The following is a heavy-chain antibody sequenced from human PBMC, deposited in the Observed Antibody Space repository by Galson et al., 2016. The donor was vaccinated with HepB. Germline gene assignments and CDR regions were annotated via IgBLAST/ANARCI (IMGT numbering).Heavy chain of an antibody. CDR2: ISYSGTT. V-gene: IGHV4-31*03. D-gene: IGHD5-12*01. CDR3: ARETPRVATPGSPTYYALDV. J-gene: IGHJ6*02. CDR1: GGSISGAGYN. Sequence: TLSLTCSVSGGSISGAGYNWNWIRQHPGKGLEWLGYISYSGTTAYSPSLVGRVSISVDTAQNQFSLNLSSVTAADTALYYCARETPRVATPGSPTYYALDVWGQGTAVTVS.